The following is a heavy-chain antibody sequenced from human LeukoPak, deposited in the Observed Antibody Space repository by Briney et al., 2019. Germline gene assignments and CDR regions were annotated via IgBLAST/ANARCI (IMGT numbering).Heavy chain of an antibody. V-gene: IGHV1-3*01. CDR2: INAGNGNT. CDR3: AKDQRWESPHYLDS. J-gene: IGHJ4*02. CDR1: GYTFTSYA. D-gene: IGHD1-26*01. Sequence: ASVKVSCKASGYTFTSYAMHWVRQAPGQRLEWMGWINAGNGNTKYSQKFQGRVTITRDTPASTAYMELSSLRDEDTAVYYCAKDQRWESPHYLDSWGQGTLVTVSS.